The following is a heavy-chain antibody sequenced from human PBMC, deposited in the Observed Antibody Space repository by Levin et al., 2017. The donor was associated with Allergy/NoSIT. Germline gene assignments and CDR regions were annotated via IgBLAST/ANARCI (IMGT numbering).Heavy chain of an antibody. CDR2: IKSKTDGGTT. CDR3: TTDLYSSGWEVMAYYYGMDV. CDR1: GFTFSNAW. D-gene: IGHD6-19*01. Sequence: GGSLRLSCAASGFTFSNAWMSWVRQAPGKGLEWVGRIKSKTDGGTTDYAAPVKGRFTISRDDSKNTLYLQMNSLKTEDTAVYYCTTDLYSSGWEVMAYYYGMDVWGQGTTVTVSS. J-gene: IGHJ6*02. V-gene: IGHV3-15*01.